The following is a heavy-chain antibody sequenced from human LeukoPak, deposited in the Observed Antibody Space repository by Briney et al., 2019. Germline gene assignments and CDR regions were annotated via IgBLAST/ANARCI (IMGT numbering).Heavy chain of an antibody. CDR1: GYTFTSFD. CDR2: MNYNSGNT. CDR3: ARVKYNWNDIFENWFDP. Sequence: AASVKVSCKASGYTFTSFDINWVRQATGQGPEWMGWMNYNSGNTGYAQKFQGRVIMTRNISISTAYMELSSLRSEDSAVYYCARVKYNWNDIFENWFDPWGQGTLVTVSS. J-gene: IGHJ5*02. D-gene: IGHD1-1*01. V-gene: IGHV1-8*01.